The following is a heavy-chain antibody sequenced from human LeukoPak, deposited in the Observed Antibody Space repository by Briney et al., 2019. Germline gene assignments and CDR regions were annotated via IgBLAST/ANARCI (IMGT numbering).Heavy chain of an antibody. D-gene: IGHD4-17*01. V-gene: IGHV3-53*01. CDR1: GFTVSSNY. CDR2: IYSGGST. CDR3: ARDTNGDYGY. Sequence: GGSLRLSCAASGFTVSSNYMSWVRQAPGKGLEWVSVIYSGGSTYYADSVKGRFTISRDNSKNTLYLQMNCLRAEDTAVYYCARDTNGDYGYWGQGTLVTVSS. J-gene: IGHJ4*02.